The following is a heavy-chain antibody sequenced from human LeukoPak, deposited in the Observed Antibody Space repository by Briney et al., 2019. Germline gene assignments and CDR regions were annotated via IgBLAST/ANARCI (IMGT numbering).Heavy chain of an antibody. J-gene: IGHJ4*02. CDR2: MNPNSGNT. V-gene: IGHV1-8*01. D-gene: IGHD3-3*01. CDR3: ARALYDFWSGYYPGGY. Sequence: WASVKVSXKASGYTFTSYDINWMRQAPGQGLEWMGWMNPNSGNTDYAQKFQGRVTMTRNNSISTAYMELSSLRSEDTAVYYCARALYDFWSGYYPGGYWGQGTLVTVSS. CDR1: GYTFTSYD.